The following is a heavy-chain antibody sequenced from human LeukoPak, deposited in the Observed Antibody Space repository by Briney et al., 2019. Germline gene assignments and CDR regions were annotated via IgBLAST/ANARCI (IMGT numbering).Heavy chain of an antibody. D-gene: IGHD2-2*01. CDR1: GGSISSSNW. CDR2: IYHSGST. V-gene: IGHV4-4*02. J-gene: IGHJ6*02. CDR3: ARDLGRPAAYYYYYGMDV. Sequence: SGTLSLTCAVSGGSISSSNWWSWVRQPPGKGLEWIGEIYHSGSTNYNPSLKSRVTISVDKSKNQFSLKLSSVTAADTAVYYCARDLGRPAAYYYYYGMDVWGQGTTVTVSS.